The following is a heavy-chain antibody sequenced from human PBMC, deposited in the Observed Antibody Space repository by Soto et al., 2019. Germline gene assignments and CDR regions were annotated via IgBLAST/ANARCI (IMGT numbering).Heavy chain of an antibody. CDR1: GGSISSYY. D-gene: IGHD3-10*01. CDR2: IYYSGST. CDR3: ARRVLWFGELLAWFDP. Sequence: QVQLQESGPGLVKPSETLSLTCTVSGGSISSYYWSWIRQPPGKGLEWIGYIYYSGSTNYNPSLRSGVTISVDTSKNQFSLKLSSVTAADTAVYYCARRVLWFGELLAWFDPWGQGTLVTVSS. V-gene: IGHV4-59*01. J-gene: IGHJ5*02.